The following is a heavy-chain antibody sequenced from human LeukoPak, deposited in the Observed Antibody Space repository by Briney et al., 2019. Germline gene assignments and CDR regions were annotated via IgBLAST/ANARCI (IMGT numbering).Heavy chain of an antibody. CDR1: GGSFSGYY. V-gene: IGHV3-7*01. D-gene: IGHD1-26*01. CDR3: ATDMRIEGGTGASDI. J-gene: IGHJ3*02. CDR2: IKQDVSEK. Sequence: ETLSLTCAVYGGSFSGYYWSWDRQAPGKGLEWVANIKQDVSEKKYVSSVKGRFTISRDKAKNSLYLQMNSLRVEDTAVYYCATDMRIEGGTGASDIWGQGTMVTVSS.